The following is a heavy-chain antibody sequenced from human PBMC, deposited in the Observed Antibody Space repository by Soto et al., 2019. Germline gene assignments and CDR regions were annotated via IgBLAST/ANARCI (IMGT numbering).Heavy chain of an antibody. Sequence: SETLSLTCAVSGDFISRGYYWGWIRQPPGKGLEWIGSMYHSGISHYNPSLKSRVTISVNTSSNQYSLKLTSVTAADTAMYYCARDVDWFDPWGQGTLVTVSS. CDR2: MYHSGIS. J-gene: IGHJ5*02. CDR1: GDFISRGYY. V-gene: IGHV4-38-2*02. CDR3: ARDVDWFDP.